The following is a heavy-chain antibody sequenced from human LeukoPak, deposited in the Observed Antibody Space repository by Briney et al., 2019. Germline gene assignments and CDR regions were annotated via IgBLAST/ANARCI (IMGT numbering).Heavy chain of an antibody. CDR2: ISAYNGNT. CDR1: GYTFTSYG. CDR3: ARHGGYSYGYPQAYYYYGMDV. D-gene: IGHD5-18*01. V-gene: IGHV1-18*01. Sequence: ASVKVSCKASGYTFTSYGISWVRQAPGQGLEWIGWISAYNGNTNYAQKLQGRVTMTTDTSTSTAYMELRSLRSDDTAVYYCARHGGYSYGYPQAYYYYGMDVWGQGTTVTVSS. J-gene: IGHJ6*02.